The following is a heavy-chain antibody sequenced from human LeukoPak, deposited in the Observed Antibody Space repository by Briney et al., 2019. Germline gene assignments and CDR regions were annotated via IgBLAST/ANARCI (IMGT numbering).Heavy chain of an antibody. CDR2: ISYDGSNK. Sequence: GWSLRLSCAASGFTFSSYAMHWVRQAPGKGLEWVAVISYDGSNKYYADSVKGRFTISRDNSKNTLYLQMNSLRAEDTAVYYCARDPTGDNWFDPWGQGTLVTVSS. D-gene: IGHD7-27*01. CDR3: ARDPTGDNWFDP. V-gene: IGHV3-30-3*01. CDR1: GFTFSSYA. J-gene: IGHJ5*02.